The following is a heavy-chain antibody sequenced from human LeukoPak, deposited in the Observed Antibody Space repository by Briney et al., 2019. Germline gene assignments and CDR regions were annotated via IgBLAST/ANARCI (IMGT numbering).Heavy chain of an antibody. V-gene: IGHV1-18*01. CDR3: PRALYSSGWRMWDT. CDR1: AYTFTSYA. J-gene: IGHJ5*02. Sequence: ESSVKVSCNAAAYTFTSYAISWVRHAPGQGLEWMGWISAYNDNTNYAQKGQGRVTMTTATATTTAYTELRSLRSDDTAVSHCPRALYSSGWRMWDTWGAGNLVTVSS. CDR2: ISAYNDNT. D-gene: IGHD6-19*01.